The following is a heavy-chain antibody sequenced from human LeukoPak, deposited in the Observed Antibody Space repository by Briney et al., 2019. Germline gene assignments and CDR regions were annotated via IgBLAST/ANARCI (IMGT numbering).Heavy chain of an antibody. CDR2: ISGSGGST. J-gene: IGHJ4*02. CDR3: AKDLWVAMVRGVKFDY. CDR1: GFTFSSHA. Sequence: GGSLRLSCAASGFTFSSHAMSWVRQAPGKGLEWVSAISGSGGSTYYADSVKGRFTISRDNSKNTLYLQMNSLRAEDTAVYYCAKDLWVAMVRGVKFDYWGQGTLVTVSS. V-gene: IGHV3-23*01. D-gene: IGHD3-10*01.